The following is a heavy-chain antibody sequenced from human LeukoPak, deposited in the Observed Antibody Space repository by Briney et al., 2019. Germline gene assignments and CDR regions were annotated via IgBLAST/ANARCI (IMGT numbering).Heavy chain of an antibody. V-gene: IGHV3-30*03. Sequence: PGGSLRLSCAASGFTFSRFGMHWFRQAPGRGPEWVACVSSDGNKEYYVDSVKGRFTISRDNAKNSLYLQMNSLRAEDTAVYYCGSGVDSSSSQTGYWGQGTLVTVSS. J-gene: IGHJ4*02. CDR2: VSSDGNKE. CDR3: GSGVDSSSSQTGY. D-gene: IGHD6-13*01. CDR1: GFTFSRFG.